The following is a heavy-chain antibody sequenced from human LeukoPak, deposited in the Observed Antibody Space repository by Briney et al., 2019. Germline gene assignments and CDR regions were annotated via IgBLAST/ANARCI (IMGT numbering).Heavy chain of an antibody. CDR1: GGSISSYY. Sequence: PSETLSLTCTVSGGSISSYYWSWIRQPAGKGLEWIGRIYTSGSTNYNPSLKSRVTMSVDTSKNQFSLKLSSVTAADTAVYYCARSLGLVSARRTGYYYMDVWGKGTTVTVSS. J-gene: IGHJ6*03. CDR2: IYTSGST. D-gene: IGHD3-9*01. CDR3: ARSLGLVSARRTGYYYMDV. V-gene: IGHV4-4*07.